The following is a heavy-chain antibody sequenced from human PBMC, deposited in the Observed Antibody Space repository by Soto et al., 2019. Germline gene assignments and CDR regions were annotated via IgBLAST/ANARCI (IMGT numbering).Heavy chain of an antibody. D-gene: IGHD4-17*01. CDR2: IYYSGST. Sequence: SEILSLTCTVSGGSIISGDYYWSWIRQPPGKGLEWIGYIYYSGSTYYNPSLKSRVTISVDTSKNQFSLKLSSVTAADTAVYYCARGGSTVTTGSYYFDYWGQGTLVTVSS. J-gene: IGHJ4*02. CDR1: GGSIISGDYY. CDR3: ARGGSTVTTGSYYFDY. V-gene: IGHV4-30-4*01.